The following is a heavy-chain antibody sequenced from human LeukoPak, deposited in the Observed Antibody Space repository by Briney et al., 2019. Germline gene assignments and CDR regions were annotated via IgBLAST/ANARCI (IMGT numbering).Heavy chain of an antibody. J-gene: IGHJ4*02. CDR3: ASSIREKYLPLGFDY. V-gene: IGHV3-48*03. Sequence: PGGSLRLSCAASGFTFSSYEMNWVRQAPGKGLEWVSYISSSGSTIYYADSVKGRFTITRDNAKNSLYLQMNSLRAEDTAVYYCASSIREKYLPLGFDYWGQGTLVTVSS. D-gene: IGHD3-3*02. CDR2: ISSSGSTI. CDR1: GFTFSSYE.